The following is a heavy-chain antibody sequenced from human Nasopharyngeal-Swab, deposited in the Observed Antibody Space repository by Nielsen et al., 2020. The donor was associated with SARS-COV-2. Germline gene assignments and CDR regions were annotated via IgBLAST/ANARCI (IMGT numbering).Heavy chain of an antibody. D-gene: IGHD2-15*01. CDR3: ASLRADTPDFAY. CDR2: ISSDGSDK. J-gene: IGHJ4*02. CDR1: RFTFSRWP. V-gene: IGHV3-30*03. Sequence: GESLKIPCVASRFTFSRWPMHWVRLAPGKGLEWVTVISSDGSDKQYVDSVKGRFTISRDNSKNTLYLQVKSLRADDTGVYYCASLRADTPDFAYLGQGTLVTVSS.